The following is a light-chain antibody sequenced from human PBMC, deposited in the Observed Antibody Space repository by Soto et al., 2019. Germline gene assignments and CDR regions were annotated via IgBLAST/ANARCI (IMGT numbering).Light chain of an antibody. V-gene: IGLV2-14*01. Sequence: QSVLTQPASVPGSPGQSITISCTGTSSDVGAYNYVSWYQHHPGKAPKVIIYEVSNRPSGVSHRFSGSRSGNTASLTISGLQAEDEADYSCCSYTSSRTYVFGTGTKVTVL. CDR2: EVS. CDR3: CSYTSSRTYV. CDR1: SSDVGAYNY. J-gene: IGLJ1*01.